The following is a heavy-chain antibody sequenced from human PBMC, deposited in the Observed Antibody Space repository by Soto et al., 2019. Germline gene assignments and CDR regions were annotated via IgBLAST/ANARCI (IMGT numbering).Heavy chain of an antibody. Sequence: AGSLRLSCAASGFTFNNYAMSWVLQAPGKGLEWVSAISSSGGATYYADSVKGRFTISRDNSKNTLYLQMNSLRAEDTAVYYYAKVGVKDYDMDVWGQGTTVTVSS. V-gene: IGHV3-23*01. CDR3: AKVGVKDYDMDV. CDR2: ISSSGGAT. CDR1: GFTFNNYA. J-gene: IGHJ6*02.